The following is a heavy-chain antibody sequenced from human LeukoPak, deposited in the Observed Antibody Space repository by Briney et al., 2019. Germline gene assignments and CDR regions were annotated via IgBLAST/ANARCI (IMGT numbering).Heavy chain of an antibody. D-gene: IGHD4-17*01. CDR2: IYYTGST. Sequence: PSETLSLTCTVSGGSISSYYRSWIRQPPGNGLEWIGYIYYTGSTNYNPSLKSRVTISVDTSKNHFSLKLSSVTAADTAVYYCARDDGDYGWFDPWGQGTLVTVSS. CDR1: GGSISSYY. J-gene: IGHJ5*02. V-gene: IGHV4-59*01. CDR3: ARDDGDYGWFDP.